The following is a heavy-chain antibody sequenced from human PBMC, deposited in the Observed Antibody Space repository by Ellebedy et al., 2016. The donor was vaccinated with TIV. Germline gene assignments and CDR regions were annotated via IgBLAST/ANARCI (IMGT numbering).Heavy chain of an antibody. Sequence: GESLKISCAASGVTMEGYGMHWVRQAPGKGLEWVADILYDGSNKFYADSVKGRFTISRDRSKNTVYLQMNRLRVEDTAVYFCARDGPESYQDFYYSMDVWGRGTWVTVSS. D-gene: IGHD3-10*01. J-gene: IGHJ6*02. CDR1: GVTMEGYG. V-gene: IGHV3-33*01. CDR3: ARDGPESYQDFYYSMDV. CDR2: ILYDGSNK.